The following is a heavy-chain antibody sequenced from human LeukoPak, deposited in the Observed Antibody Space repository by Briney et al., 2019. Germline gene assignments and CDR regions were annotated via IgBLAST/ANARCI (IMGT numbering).Heavy chain of an antibody. CDR1: GFTFSSYA. CDR3: ARGVVRYFDY. J-gene: IGHJ4*02. CDR2: ISYDGNNK. V-gene: IGHV3-30*04. Sequence: GGSLRLSCAASGFTFSSYAMHWVRQAPGKGLEWVAVISYDGNNKYYADSVKGRLTISRDNSKNTLYLQMNSLRAEDTAVYYCARGVVRYFDYWGQGALVTVSS. D-gene: IGHD3-9*01.